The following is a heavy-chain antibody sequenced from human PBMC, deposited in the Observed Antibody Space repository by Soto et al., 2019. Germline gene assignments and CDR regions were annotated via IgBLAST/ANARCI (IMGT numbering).Heavy chain of an antibody. V-gene: IGHV5-51*01. CDR3: ARLGFEYDTSPPFYTVLHYSGGDV. D-gene: IGHD3-16*01. CDR1: GYSFIDYW. Sequence: LGESLKISCKGSGYSFIDYWIAWVRQVPGKGLEWMGVIYPGDSDTRYSPSFQGHVTISADKSISTAYLQWSTLKASDTAKYYCARLGFEYDTSPPFYTVLHYSGGDVGGKGTSVTVSS. CDR2: IYPGDSDT. J-gene: IGHJ6*04.